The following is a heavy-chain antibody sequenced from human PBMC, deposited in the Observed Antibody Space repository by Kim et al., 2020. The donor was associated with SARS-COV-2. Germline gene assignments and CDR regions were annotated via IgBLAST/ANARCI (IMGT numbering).Heavy chain of an antibody. CDR3: AKSPNTYYYGSGSYTFDY. D-gene: IGHD3-10*01. CDR2: ISGSGGST. V-gene: IGHV3-23*01. Sequence: GGSLRLSCGASGFTFSSYAMSWVRQAPGKGLEWVSAISGSGGSTFYADSVKGRFTISRDNSKNTLYLQMNSLRAEDTAVYYCAKSPNTYYYGSGSYTFDYWGQGTLVTVSS. J-gene: IGHJ4*02. CDR1: GFTFSSYA.